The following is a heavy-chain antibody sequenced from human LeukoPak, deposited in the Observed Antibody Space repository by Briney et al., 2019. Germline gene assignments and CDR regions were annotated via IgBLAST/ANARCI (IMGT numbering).Heavy chain of an antibody. Sequence: PGGSLRLSCAASGFSFSDYGMHWVRQAPGKGLEWVTFIWYDGSNKYYADSVKGRFTISRDNSKNTLFLQMNSLRAEDTAMYYCVKDPGSPRLGLDYWGQGTLVTVSS. D-gene: IGHD3-10*01. CDR3: VKDPGSPRLGLDY. J-gene: IGHJ4*02. CDR1: GFSFSDYG. V-gene: IGHV3-30*02. CDR2: IWYDGSNK.